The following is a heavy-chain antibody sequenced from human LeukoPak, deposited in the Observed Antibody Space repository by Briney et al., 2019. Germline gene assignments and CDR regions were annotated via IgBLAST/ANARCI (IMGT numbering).Heavy chain of an antibody. CDR2: ISSSSSYI. Sequence: GGSLRLSCAAPGFTFSSYSMNWVRQAPGKGLEWVSSISSSSSYIYYADSVKGRFTISRDNAKNSLYLQMNSLRAEDTAVYYCARHLFDIVVVPALDYWGQGTLVTVSS. CDR3: ARHLFDIVVVPALDY. D-gene: IGHD2-2*01. J-gene: IGHJ4*02. CDR1: GFTFSSYS. V-gene: IGHV3-21*01.